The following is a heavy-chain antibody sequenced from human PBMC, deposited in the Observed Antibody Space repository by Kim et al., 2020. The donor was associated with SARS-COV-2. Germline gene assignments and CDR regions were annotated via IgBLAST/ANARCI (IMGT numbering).Heavy chain of an antibody. Sequence: SETLSLTCAVYGGSFSGYYWSWIRQPPGKGLEWIGEINHSGSTNYNPSLKSRVTISVDTSKNQFSLKLSSVTAADTAVYYCATFIAAAGFDYWGQGTLVT. CDR3: ATFIAAAGFDY. D-gene: IGHD6-13*01. CDR1: GGSFSGYY. V-gene: IGHV4-34*01. J-gene: IGHJ4*02. CDR2: INHSGST.